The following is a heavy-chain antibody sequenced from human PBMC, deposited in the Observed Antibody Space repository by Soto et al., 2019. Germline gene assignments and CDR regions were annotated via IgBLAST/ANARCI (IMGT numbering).Heavy chain of an antibody. J-gene: IGHJ5*02. CDR2: IYTSGST. D-gene: IGHD6-19*01. CDR3: ARDLVPYSSGWYEYNWFDP. CDR1: GGSISSYY. V-gene: IGHV4-4*07. Sequence: PSETLSLTCTVSGGSISSYYWSWTRQPAGKGLEWIGRIYTSGSTNYNPSLKSRVTMSVDTSKNQFSLKLSSVTAADTAVYYCARDLVPYSSGWYEYNWFDPWGQGTLVTVSS.